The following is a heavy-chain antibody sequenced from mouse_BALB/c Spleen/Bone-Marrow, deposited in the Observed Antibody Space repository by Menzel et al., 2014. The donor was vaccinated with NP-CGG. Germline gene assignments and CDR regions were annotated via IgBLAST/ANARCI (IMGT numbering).Heavy chain of an antibody. Sequence: QVQLKQSGAELVRPGTSVKISCKASGYTFTSYWMHWVKQRPGQGLEWIGVIDPSHSYTSYNQKFKGKATLTVDTSSSTAYMQLSSLTSEDSAVYYCAIYYRSFAYWGQGTLVTVSA. D-gene: IGHD2-14*01. CDR3: AIYYRSFAY. V-gene: IGHV1-59*01. CDR1: GYTFTSYW. J-gene: IGHJ3*01. CDR2: IDPSHSYT.